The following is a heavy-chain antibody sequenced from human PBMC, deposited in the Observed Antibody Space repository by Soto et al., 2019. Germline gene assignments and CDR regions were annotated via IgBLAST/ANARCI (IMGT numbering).Heavy chain of an antibody. CDR3: AKLEYYDSTGYLDH. CDR2: ISGRGSST. D-gene: IGHD3-22*01. Sequence: GGSLRLSCVASGFTFSSYAMSWVRQAPGKGLEWVSAISGRGSSTYYADSVKGRFTISRDNSKNTLYLQMNSLRAEDTAVYYCAKLEYYDSTGYLDHWGQGTLVTVSS. CDR1: GFTFSSYA. V-gene: IGHV3-23*01. J-gene: IGHJ4*02.